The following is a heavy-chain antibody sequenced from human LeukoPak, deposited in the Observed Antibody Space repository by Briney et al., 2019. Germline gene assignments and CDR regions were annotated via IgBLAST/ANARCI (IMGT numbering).Heavy chain of an antibody. J-gene: IGHJ6*03. CDR3: ARDANDGYGGYMDV. V-gene: IGHV4-31*03. Sequence: PSETLSLTCTVSGDSIPSAGYFWNWIRQHPGKGLEWFGYIYNGGSTSYNPSLKSRISISIDTSKNQFSLRLSSVTAADTAVYYCARDANDGYGGYMDVWGQGTTVTVSS. CDR1: GDSIPSAGYF. D-gene: IGHD5-24*01. CDR2: IYNGGST.